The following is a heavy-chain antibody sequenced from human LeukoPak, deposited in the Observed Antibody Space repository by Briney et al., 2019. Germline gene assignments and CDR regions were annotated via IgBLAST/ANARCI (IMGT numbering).Heavy chain of an antibody. V-gene: IGHV4-59*12. D-gene: IGHD6-19*01. CDR3: ARVHLAVAGSFDY. J-gene: IGHJ4*02. CDR2: IYYSGST. CDR1: GGSISSYY. Sequence: SETLSLTCTVSGGSISSYYWSWIRQPPGKGLEWIGYIYYSGSTNYNPSLKSRVTISVDTSKNQFSLKLSSVTAADTAVYYCARVHLAVAGSFDYWGQGTLVTVSS.